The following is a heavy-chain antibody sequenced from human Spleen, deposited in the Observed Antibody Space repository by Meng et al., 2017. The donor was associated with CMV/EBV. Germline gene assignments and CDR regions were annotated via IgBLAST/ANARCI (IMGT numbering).Heavy chain of an antibody. CDR1: GFTFSSYW. J-gene: IGHJ4*02. CDR3: ARDIDHRDY. CDR2: IKQDGSEK. D-gene: IGHD2-15*01. V-gene: IGHV3-7*01. Sequence: GESLKISCAASGFTFSSYWMSWVRQAPGKGLEWVASIKQDGSEKYYVDSVKGRFTISRDNAKNSLYLQMNSLRAEDTAVYYCARDIDHRDYWGQGTLVTVSS.